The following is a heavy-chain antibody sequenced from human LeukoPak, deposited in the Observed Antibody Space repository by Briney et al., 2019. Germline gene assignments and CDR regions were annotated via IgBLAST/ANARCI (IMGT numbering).Heavy chain of an antibody. CDR3: ASLSSLTTVTGYYYYGMDV. Sequence: PGGSLRLSCAASGFTFSSYAMSWVRQAPGKGLEWVSAVSGSGDGTYYADSVKGRFTISRDNSKNTVYLQMNSLRAEDTAVYYCASLSSLTTVTGYYYYGMDVWGQGTTVTVSS. J-gene: IGHJ6*02. D-gene: IGHD4-11*01. CDR2: VSGSGDGT. V-gene: IGHV3-23*01. CDR1: GFTFSSYA.